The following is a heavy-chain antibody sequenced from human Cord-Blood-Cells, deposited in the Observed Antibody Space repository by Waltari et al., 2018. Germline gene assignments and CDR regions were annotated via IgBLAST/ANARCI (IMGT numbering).Heavy chain of an antibody. CDR2: SNPSSGNT. CDR3: ARGGKVGNWFDP. Sequence: QVQLVQSGAEVKKPGASVKVSCKASGYTFTSYDINWVRQATGQGLEWMGWSNPSSGNTGYAQKLQGRVTITRNTSISTAYMELSGLRSEDTAVYYCARGGKVGNWFDPWGQGTLVTVSS. D-gene: IGHD1-26*01. V-gene: IGHV1-8*03. CDR1: GYTFTSYD. J-gene: IGHJ5*02.